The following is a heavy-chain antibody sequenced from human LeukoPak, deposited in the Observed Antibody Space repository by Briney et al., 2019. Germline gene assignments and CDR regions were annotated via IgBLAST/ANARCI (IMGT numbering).Heavy chain of an antibody. J-gene: IGHJ4*02. Sequence: PSETLSLTCAVYGGSFSDYYWSWIRQPPGKGLEWIGEINQSGSTNYNSSLKSRVTISVDTSKKQFSLKLSSVTAADTAVYYCARGPGIAAADAVSYWGQGSLVTVSS. V-gene: IGHV4-34*01. D-gene: IGHD6-25*01. CDR3: ARGPGIAAADAVSY. CDR2: INQSGST. CDR1: GGSFSDYY.